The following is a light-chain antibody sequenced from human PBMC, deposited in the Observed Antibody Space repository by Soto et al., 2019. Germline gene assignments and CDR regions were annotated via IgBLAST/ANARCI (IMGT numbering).Light chain of an antibody. CDR2: EVT. V-gene: IGLV2-14*01. Sequence: QSVLAQPASVSGSPGQTITISCTGTSSDVGGYNAVSWYQHHPGKAPKLIIYEVTHRPAGVSDRFSASKSGNTAPLTISGLQAEDEADYYCNSFRVNRLYVFGTGTKVTVL. J-gene: IGLJ1*01. CDR1: SSDVGGYNA. CDR3: NSFRVNRLYV.